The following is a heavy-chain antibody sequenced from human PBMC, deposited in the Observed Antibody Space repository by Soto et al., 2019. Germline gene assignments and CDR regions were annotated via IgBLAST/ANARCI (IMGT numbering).Heavy chain of an antibody. CDR3: ARDRFLYRFDY. D-gene: IGHD2-8*01. CDR2: IKQDGSEK. Sequence: QQSQTLSLTCAASGFTFSSYWMSWVRQAPGKGLEWVANIKQDGSEKYYVDSVKGRITISRDNAKNSLYLQMNSLRAEDTAVYYCARDRFLYRFDYWGQGTLVTVSS. V-gene: IGHV3-7*01. J-gene: IGHJ4*02. CDR1: GFTFSSYW.